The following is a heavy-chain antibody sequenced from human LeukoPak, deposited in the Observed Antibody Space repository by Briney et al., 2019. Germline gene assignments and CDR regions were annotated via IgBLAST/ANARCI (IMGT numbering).Heavy chain of an antibody. D-gene: IGHD3-22*01. Sequence: GGSLRLSCAASGFIFNNYGLIWVRRAPGKGPQWVSAISNDGGGTTYADFVKGRFTISRDNSKNTLFLHMNSLRAEDTALYYCAKGGSGYFADLWGQGTLVTVSS. J-gene: IGHJ5*02. CDR2: ISNDGGGT. CDR1: GFIFNNYG. CDR3: AKGGSGYFADL. V-gene: IGHV3-23*01.